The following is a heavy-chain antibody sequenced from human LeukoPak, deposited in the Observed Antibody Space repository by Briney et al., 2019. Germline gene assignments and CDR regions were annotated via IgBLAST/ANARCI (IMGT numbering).Heavy chain of an antibody. J-gene: IGHJ4*02. CDR1: GWSFSGYY. V-gene: IGHV4-34*01. D-gene: IGHD6-6*01. CDR3: ARGPRRAYSSSSGVDY. Sequence: SETPSLTCAVYGWSFSGYYWSWIRQPPGKGLEWIGEINHSGSTNYNPSLKSRVTISVDTSKNQSSLKLSSVTAADTAVYYCARGPRRAYSSSSGVDYWGQGTLVTVSS. CDR2: INHSGST.